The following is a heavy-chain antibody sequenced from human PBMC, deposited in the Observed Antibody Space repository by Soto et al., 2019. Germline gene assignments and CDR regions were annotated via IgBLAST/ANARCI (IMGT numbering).Heavy chain of an antibody. D-gene: IGHD1-26*01. J-gene: IGHJ4*02. CDR1: GFSLSTSGVG. V-gene: IGHV2-5*02. Sequence: QITLKESGPPLVKPTQTLTLTCTFSGFSLSTSGVGVGWIRQPPGKALEWLALIYWDDDKRYSPSLKSRLTITKDTSKNQVVLTMTNMDPVDTATYYCAHSIGFPSATHYFDYWGQGTLVTVSS. CDR3: AHSIGFPSATHYFDY. CDR2: IYWDDDK.